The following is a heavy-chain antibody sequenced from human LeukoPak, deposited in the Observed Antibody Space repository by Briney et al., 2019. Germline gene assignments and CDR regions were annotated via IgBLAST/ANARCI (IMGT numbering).Heavy chain of an antibody. CDR2: INPSGGSP. CDR3: ASGRWLQLPLV. J-gene: IGHJ4*02. Sequence: ASVKVSCKASGYTFTSYYMHWVRQAPGQGLEWMGIINPSGGSPSYAQKFQGRVTMTRDTSTSTVYMELSSLRSEDTAVYYCASGRWLQLPLVWGQGTLVTVSS. V-gene: IGHV1-46*01. D-gene: IGHD5-24*01. CDR1: GYTFTSYY.